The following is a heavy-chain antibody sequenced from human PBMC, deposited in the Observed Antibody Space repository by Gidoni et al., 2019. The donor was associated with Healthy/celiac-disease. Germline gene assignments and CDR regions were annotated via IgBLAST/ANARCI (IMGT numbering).Heavy chain of an antibody. D-gene: IGHD1-1*01. CDR3: ARHMISLRTGTYAFDI. CDR1: GGSISSSSYY. V-gene: IGHV4-39*01. Sequence: QLQLQESGPGLVKPSETLSLTRTVSGGSISSSSYYWGWIRQPPGKGLEWIGSIYYSGSTYYNPSLKSRVTISVDTSKNQFSLKLSSVTAADTAVYYCARHMISLRTGTYAFDIWGQGTMVTVSS. CDR2: IYYSGST. J-gene: IGHJ3*02.